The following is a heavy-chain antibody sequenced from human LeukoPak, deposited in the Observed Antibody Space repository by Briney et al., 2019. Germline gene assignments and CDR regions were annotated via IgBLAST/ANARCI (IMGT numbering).Heavy chain of an antibody. Sequence: SVEVSCKASGGTFSSYTISWVRQAPGQGLEWMGKIIPIAGRANYAQKFQGRVTITADKSKSTVYMELSSLRSEDTAVYYCARDNFASIPRWFDPWGQGTLVTVSS. CDR1: GGTFSSYT. V-gene: IGHV1-69*08. J-gene: IGHJ5*02. CDR2: IIPIAGRA. D-gene: IGHD2-21*01. CDR3: ARDNFASIPRWFDP.